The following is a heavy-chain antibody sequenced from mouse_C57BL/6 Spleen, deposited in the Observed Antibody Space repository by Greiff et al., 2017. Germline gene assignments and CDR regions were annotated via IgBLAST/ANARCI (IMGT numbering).Heavy chain of an antibody. CDR2: INPNYGTT. Sequence: EVQLLESGPELVKPGASVKISCKASGYSFTDYNMHWVKQSNGKSLEWIGVINPNYGTTSYNQKFKGKATLTVDQSSSTAYMQLNSLTSEDSAVYYCAGGTPKAGAMDYWGQGTSVTVSS. CDR1: GYSFTDYN. J-gene: IGHJ4*01. V-gene: IGHV1-39*01. D-gene: IGHD2-14*01. CDR3: AGGTPKAGAMDY.